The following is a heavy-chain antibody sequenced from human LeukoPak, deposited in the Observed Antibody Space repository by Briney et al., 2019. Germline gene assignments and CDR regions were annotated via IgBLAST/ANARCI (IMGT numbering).Heavy chain of an antibody. CDR3: ATDQRWFGEFPPISYNWFDP. CDR2: FDPEDGET. J-gene: IGHJ5*02. CDR1: GYTFTGYY. D-gene: IGHD3-10*01. Sequence: GASVKVSCKASGYTFTGYYMHWVRQAPGKGLEWMGGFDPEDGETIYAQKFQGRVTMTEDTSTDTAYMELSSLRSEDTAVYYCATDQRWFGEFPPISYNWFDPWGQGTLVTVSS. V-gene: IGHV1-24*01.